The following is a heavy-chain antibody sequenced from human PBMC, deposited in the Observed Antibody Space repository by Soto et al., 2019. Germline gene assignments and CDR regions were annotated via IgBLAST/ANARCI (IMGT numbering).Heavy chain of an antibody. Sequence: DVQLLESGGGLVQPGGSLRLSCAASGFSFNKYAVIWVRQAPGKGQEWVSGITGSGGTIEYAASVKGRFTISRDNSRNTVDLQMNSLRVEDTAMYYCAKDAVAGDGLWLVADWGQGTQVTVS. CDR3: AKDAVAGDGLWLVAD. J-gene: IGHJ4*02. V-gene: IGHV3-23*01. CDR2: ITGSGGTI. CDR1: GFSFNKYA. D-gene: IGHD2-21*02.